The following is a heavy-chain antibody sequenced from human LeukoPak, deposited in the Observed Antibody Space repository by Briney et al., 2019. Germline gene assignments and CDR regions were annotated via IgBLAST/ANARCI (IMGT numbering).Heavy chain of an antibody. J-gene: IGHJ4*02. CDR1: GGSISSSNW. CDR2: IYHSGRT. V-gene: IGHV4-4*02. Sequence: SGTLSLTCAVSGGSISSSNWWSWVRQPPGKGLEWIGEIYHSGRTNYNPSLKSRVTISVDTSKNQFSLKLSSVTAADTAVYYCARRHSSGWYVGYWGQGTLVTVSS. CDR3: ARRHSSGWYVGY. D-gene: IGHD6-13*01.